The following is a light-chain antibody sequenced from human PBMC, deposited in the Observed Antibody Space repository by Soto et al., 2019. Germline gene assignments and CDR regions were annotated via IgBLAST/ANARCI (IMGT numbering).Light chain of an antibody. V-gene: IGLV2-14*03. CDR2: DVS. J-gene: IGLJ2*01. CDR1: SSDVGTYDY. CDR3: SSSTTTNTVV. Sequence: QSALTQPASVSGSPGQSITISCTGSSSDVGTYDYVSWYQQHPGKAPKLMIFDVSTRPSGVSTRFSGSKSGNTASLTISGLQAEDEADYYCSSSTTTNTVVFGGGTQLTVL.